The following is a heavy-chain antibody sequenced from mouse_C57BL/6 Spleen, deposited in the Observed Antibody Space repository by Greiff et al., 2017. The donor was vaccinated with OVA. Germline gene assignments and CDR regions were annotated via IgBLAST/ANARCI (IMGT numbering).Heavy chain of an antibody. CDR3: TMDYGDWYFDV. V-gene: IGHV6-6*01. CDR2: IRNKANNHAT. D-gene: IGHD2-4*01. CDR1: GFTFSDAW. J-gene: IGHJ1*03. Sequence: EVQGVESGGGLVQPGGSMKLSCAASGFTFSDAWMDWVPQSPEKGLEWVAEIRNKANNHATYYAESVKGRFTISRDDSKSSVYLQMNSLRAEDTGIYYCTMDYGDWYFDVWGTGTTVTVSS.